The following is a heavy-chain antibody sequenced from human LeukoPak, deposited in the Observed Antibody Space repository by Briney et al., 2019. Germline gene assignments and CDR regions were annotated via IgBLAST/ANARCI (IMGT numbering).Heavy chain of an antibody. Sequence: PSETLSLTCTVSGGSISSYSWSWIRQPPGKGLEWIEYIYYSGSTNYNPSLKSRVTISVDTSKNQFSLKLSSVTAADTAVYYCATRRDGYNPPDAFDIWGQGTMVTVSS. D-gene: IGHD5-24*01. CDR1: GGSISSYS. CDR3: ATRRDGYNPPDAFDI. CDR2: IYYSGST. V-gene: IGHV4-59*01. J-gene: IGHJ3*02.